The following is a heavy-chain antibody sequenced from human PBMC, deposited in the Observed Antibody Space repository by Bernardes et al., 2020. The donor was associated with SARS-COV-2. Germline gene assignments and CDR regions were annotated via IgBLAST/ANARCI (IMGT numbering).Heavy chain of an antibody. CDR1: GFTFDGYA. CDR2: ISWNSGSI. D-gene: IGHD3-10*01. V-gene: IGHV3-9*01. J-gene: IGHJ4*02. CDR3: AKDYGSGSSFFYY. Sequence: GGSLRLSCAASGFTFDGYAMYWVRQAPGKGLEWVSSISWNSGSIGYADSVKGRFTISRDNAKNSLYLQMNFLRAEDTALYYCAKDYGSGSSFFYYWGQGTLVTVSS.